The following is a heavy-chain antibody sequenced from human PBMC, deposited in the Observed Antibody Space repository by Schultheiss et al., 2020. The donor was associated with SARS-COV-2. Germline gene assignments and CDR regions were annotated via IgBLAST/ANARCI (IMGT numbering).Heavy chain of an antibody. J-gene: IGHJ4*02. V-gene: IGHV3-66*01. CDR3: ARDADTIFH. CDR1: GFTVSSNY. D-gene: IGHD3-3*01. CDR2: IYSGGST. Sequence: GESLKISCAASGFTVSSNYMSWVRQAPGKGLEWVSVIYSGGSTYYADSVKGRFTISRDNSKNTLYLQMNSLRAEDTAVYYCARDADTIFHWGQGTLVTVSS.